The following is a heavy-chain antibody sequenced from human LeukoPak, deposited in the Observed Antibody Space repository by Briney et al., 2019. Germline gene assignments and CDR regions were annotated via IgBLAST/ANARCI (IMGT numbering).Heavy chain of an antibody. Sequence: PGRSLRLSCAASGFTFSSYAMSWVRQAPGKGLEWVSAISGSGGSTYYADSVKGRFTISRDNSKNTLYLQMNSLRAEDTAVYYCAKANYYDSSGYLHWGQGTLVTVSS. V-gene: IGHV3-23*01. J-gene: IGHJ4*02. CDR3: AKANYYDSSGYLH. CDR1: GFTFSSYA. CDR2: ISGSGGST. D-gene: IGHD3-22*01.